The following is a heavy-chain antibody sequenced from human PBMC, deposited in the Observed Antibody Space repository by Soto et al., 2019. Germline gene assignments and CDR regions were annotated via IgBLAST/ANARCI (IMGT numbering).Heavy chain of an antibody. CDR2: ISGSGGGT. Sequence: EVQLLESGGRLVQPGGSLRLSCAASGFTFSTYAMTWVRQAPGKGLEWVSAISGSGGGTYYADSVKGRFTISRDNSKNTLYLHMNSLRAEDTAVYYCAKDDIGYADFDYWGQGTLVTVSS. J-gene: IGHJ4*02. CDR3: AKDDIGYADFDY. CDR1: GFTFSTYA. D-gene: IGHD5-12*01. V-gene: IGHV3-23*01.